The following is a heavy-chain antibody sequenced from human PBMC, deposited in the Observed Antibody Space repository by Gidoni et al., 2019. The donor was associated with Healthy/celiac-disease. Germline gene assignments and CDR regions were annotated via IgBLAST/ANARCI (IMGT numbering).Heavy chain of an antibody. CDR2: ISWNSGSI. CDR3: AKDMGGSGYLNHFDY. V-gene: IGHV3-9*01. Sequence: EVQLVESGGGLVQPGRSLRLSCAASGFTFDDYAMHWVRQAPGKGLEWVSGISWNSGSIGYADSVKGRFTISRDNAKNSLYLQMNSLRAEDTALYYCAKDMGGSGYLNHFDYWGQGTLVTVSS. J-gene: IGHJ4*02. D-gene: IGHD3-22*01. CDR1: GFTFDDYA.